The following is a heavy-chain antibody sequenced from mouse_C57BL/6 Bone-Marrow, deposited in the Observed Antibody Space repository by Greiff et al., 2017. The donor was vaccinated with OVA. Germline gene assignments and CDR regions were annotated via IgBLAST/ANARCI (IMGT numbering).Heavy chain of an antibody. CDR1: GYTFTSYW. CDR2: IHPNSGST. CDR3: ARSVGYSNYDGFPH. D-gene: IGHD2-5*01. J-gene: IGHJ2*01. V-gene: IGHV1-64*01. Sequence: VQLQQPGAELVKPGASVKLSCKASGYTFTSYWMHWVKQRPGQGLEWIGMIHPNSGSTNYNEKFKSKATLTVDKTSSTAYMQLSSLTSEDSAVYYCARSVGYSNYDGFPHWGQGTTLTVSS.